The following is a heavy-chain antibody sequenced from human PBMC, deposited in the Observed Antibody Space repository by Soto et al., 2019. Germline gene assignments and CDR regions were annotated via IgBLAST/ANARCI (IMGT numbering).Heavy chain of an antibody. V-gene: IGHV4-59*08. CDR2: IYYSGST. D-gene: IGHD2-15*01. J-gene: IGHJ5*02. Sequence: PSETLSLTCTVSGGSISSYYWSWIRQPPGKGLEWIGYIYYSGSTNYNPSLKSRVTISVDTSKNQFSLKLSSVTAADTAVYYCARYGYCSGGSCYAFDPWGQGTLVTVAS. CDR3: ARYGYCSGGSCYAFDP. CDR1: GGSISSYY.